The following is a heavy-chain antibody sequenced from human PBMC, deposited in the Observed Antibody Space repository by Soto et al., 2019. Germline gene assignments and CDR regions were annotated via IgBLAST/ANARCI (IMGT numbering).Heavy chain of an antibody. CDR3: ARGGYCSGGSCKHPTYYYYYMDV. Sequence: SETLSLTCAVYGGSFSGYYWSWIRQPPGKGLEWIGEINHSGSTNYNPSLKSRVTISVDTSKNQFSLKLSSVAAADTAVYYCARGGYCSGGSCKHPTYYYYYMDVWGKGTTVTVSS. V-gene: IGHV4-34*01. D-gene: IGHD2-15*01. J-gene: IGHJ6*03. CDR1: GGSFSGYY. CDR2: INHSGST.